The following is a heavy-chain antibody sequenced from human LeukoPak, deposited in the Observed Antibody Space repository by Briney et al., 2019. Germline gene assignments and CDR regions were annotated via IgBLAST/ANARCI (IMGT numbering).Heavy chain of an antibody. CDR2: INHSGST. J-gene: IGHJ4*02. CDR1: GGSISSSSYY. V-gene: IGHV4-39*07. Sequence: SETLSLTCTVSGGSISSSSYYWGWIRQPPGKGLEWIGEINHSGSTNYNPSLKSRVTISVDTSKNQFSLKLSSVTAADTAVYYCARYLPAAIDYWGQGTLVTVSS. D-gene: IGHD2-2*01. CDR3: ARYLPAAIDY.